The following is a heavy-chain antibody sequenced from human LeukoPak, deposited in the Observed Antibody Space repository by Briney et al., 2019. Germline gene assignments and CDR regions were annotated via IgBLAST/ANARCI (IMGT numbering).Heavy chain of an antibody. V-gene: IGHV3-33*06. D-gene: IGHD6-19*01. Sequence: WGSLRLSCAASGFTFSSYGMHWVRQAPGKGLEWVAVVWDDGSSQNYADSVKGRFTISRDHSKNLVFLQMNSLRAEDTAVYYCAKDQWNPDFWGQGTLVSV. CDR2: VWDDGSSQ. CDR3: AKDQWNPDF. CDR1: GFTFSSYG. J-gene: IGHJ4*02.